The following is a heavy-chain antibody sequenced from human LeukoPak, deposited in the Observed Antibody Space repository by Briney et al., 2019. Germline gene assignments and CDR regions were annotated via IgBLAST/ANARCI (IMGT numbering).Heavy chain of an antibody. J-gene: IGHJ3*02. CDR3: ARDRYYYDSSGYSGGPPDAFDI. V-gene: IGHV1-69*04. CDR1: GGTFSSYA. D-gene: IGHD3-22*01. CDR2: IIPILGIA. Sequence: ASVKVSCKASGGTFSSYAISWVRQAPGQGLEWMGRIIPILGIANYAQKFQGRVTITADKSTSTAYMELSSLRSEDTAVYYCARDRYYYDSSGYSGGPPDAFDIWGQGTMVTVSS.